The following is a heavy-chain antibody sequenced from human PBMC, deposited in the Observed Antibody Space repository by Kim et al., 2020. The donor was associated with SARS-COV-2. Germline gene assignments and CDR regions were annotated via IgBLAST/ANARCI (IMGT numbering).Heavy chain of an antibody. CDR2: ST. V-gene: IGHV4-4*02. Sequence: STTHNPSLKSRVTISVDKSKNQFSLKLSSVTAADTAVYYCARDGDGKLDYWGQGTLVTVSS. J-gene: IGHJ4*02. D-gene: IGHD1-1*01. CDR3: ARDGDGKLDY.